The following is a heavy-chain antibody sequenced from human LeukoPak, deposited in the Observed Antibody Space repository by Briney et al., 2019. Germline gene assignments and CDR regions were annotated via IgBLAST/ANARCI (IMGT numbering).Heavy chain of an antibody. CDR3: ARDGVVRGVIYRYGMDV. D-gene: IGHD3-10*01. CDR2: ISYDGSNK. Sequence: GRSLRLVCAAAGFTFSSYAMHWVRQAPGKGLGWVVFISYDGSNKYYADSVKGRFTISRDNSKNTLYLQMNSLRAEDTAVYYCARDGVVRGVIYRYGMDVWGQGTTVTVSS. J-gene: IGHJ6*02. CDR1: GFTFSSYA. V-gene: IGHV3-30-3*01.